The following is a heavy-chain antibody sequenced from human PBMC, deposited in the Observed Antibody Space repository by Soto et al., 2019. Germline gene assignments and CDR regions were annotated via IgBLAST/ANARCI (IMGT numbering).Heavy chain of an antibody. V-gene: IGHV6-1*01. CDR1: GDSVSSKSAA. D-gene: IGHD3-9*01. Sequence: SQTLSLTCAISGDSVSSKSAAWHWIRQSPSRGLEWLGRTYYRSKWSSNYAVSVKSRITINPDTSKNQFSLQLRSVTPDDTAMYYCARTGHYLVDYWDQGPLVTVSS. CDR2: TYYRSKWSS. J-gene: IGHJ4*02. CDR3: ARTGHYLVDY.